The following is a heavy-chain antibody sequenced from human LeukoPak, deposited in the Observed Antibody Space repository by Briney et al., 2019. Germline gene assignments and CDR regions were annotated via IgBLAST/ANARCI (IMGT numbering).Heavy chain of an antibody. CDR3: ARGGYDSSGPTFDY. Sequence: SETLSLTCAVYGGSFSGYYWSWIRQPPGKGLEWIGEINHSGSTNYNPSLKSRVTISVDTSKNQFSLKLSSVTAADTAVYYCARGGYDSSGPTFDYWGQGTLVTASS. D-gene: IGHD3-22*01. CDR1: GGSFSGYY. CDR2: INHSGST. J-gene: IGHJ4*02. V-gene: IGHV4-34*01.